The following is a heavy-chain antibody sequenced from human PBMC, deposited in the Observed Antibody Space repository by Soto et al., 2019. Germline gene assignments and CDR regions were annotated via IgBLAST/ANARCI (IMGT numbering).Heavy chain of an antibody. Sequence: PSETLSITCTVSGGSISSSSYYWGWIRQPPGKGLEWIGSIYYSGSTYYNPSLTSRVSISVDTSKNQFSLKLISVTAADTAVYYCARHDRGYCSSTSCHTNYWGQGTLVTVS. J-gene: IGHJ4*02. D-gene: IGHD2-2*02. CDR2: IYYSGST. CDR1: GGSISSSSYY. V-gene: IGHV4-39*01. CDR3: ARHDRGYCSSTSCHTNY.